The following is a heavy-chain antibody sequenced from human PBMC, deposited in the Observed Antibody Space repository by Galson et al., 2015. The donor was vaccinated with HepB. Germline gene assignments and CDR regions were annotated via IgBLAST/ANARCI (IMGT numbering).Heavy chain of an antibody. CDR2: ISAYNGNT. D-gene: IGHD5-12*01. CDR3: ARDENDIVAPRTKGWFDP. CDR1: GYTFTSYG. V-gene: IGHV1-18*04. Sequence: SVKVSCKASGYTFTSYGISWVRQAPGQGLEWMGWISAYNGNTNYAQKLQGRVTMTTDTSTSTAYMEPSSLRSEDTAVYYCARDENDIVAPRTKGWFDPWGQGTLDTVSS. J-gene: IGHJ5*02.